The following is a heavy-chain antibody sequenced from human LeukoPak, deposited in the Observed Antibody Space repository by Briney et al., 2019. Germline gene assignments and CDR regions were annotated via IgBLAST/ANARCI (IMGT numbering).Heavy chain of an antibody. CDR1: GFTFSSYS. CDR2: MTSSSSYI. D-gene: IGHD2-2*01. V-gene: IGHV3-21*01. Sequence: GGSLRLSCAASGFTFSSYSMNWVRQAPGKGLEWVSSMTSSSSYIYYAYSVKGRFTISRDNAKKPLYLQMKSLRAEDTAVYYCARDSNGGYCSSTSCFFPWYFDLWGRGTLVTVSS. J-gene: IGHJ2*01. CDR3: ARDSNGGYCSSTSCFFPWYFDL.